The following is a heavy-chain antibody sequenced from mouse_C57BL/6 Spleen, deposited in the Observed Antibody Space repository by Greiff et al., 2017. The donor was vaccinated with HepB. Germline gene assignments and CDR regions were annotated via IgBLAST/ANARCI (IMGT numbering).Heavy chain of an antibody. J-gene: IGHJ4*01. V-gene: IGHV1-80*01. CDR1: GHAFSSYW. CDR2: IYPGDGDT. CDR3: ARGRGNYDAMDY. D-gene: IGHD2-1*01. Sequence: VQLQESGAELVKPGASVKISCKASGHAFSSYWMNWVKQRPGKGLEWIGQIYPGDGDTNYNGKFKGKATLTADKSSSTAYMQLSSLTSEDSAVYFCARGRGNYDAMDYWGQGTSVTVSS.